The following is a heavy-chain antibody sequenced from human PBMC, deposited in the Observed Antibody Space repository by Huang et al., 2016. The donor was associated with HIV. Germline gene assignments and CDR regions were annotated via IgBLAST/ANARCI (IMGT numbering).Heavy chain of an antibody. Sequence: QVQLVQSGAEVKKPGASVTVSCKASGYTFTNYDINWGRQATGQGLEWMGWMNPNSGDTGFAQKFQGRVTMTRNTSISTAYMELSSLRSEDTAVYYCARGGLLWFGELSTWGQGTLVTVSS. CDR1: GYTFTNYD. D-gene: IGHD3-10*01. CDR3: ARGGLLWFGELST. J-gene: IGHJ5*02. V-gene: IGHV1-8*01. CDR2: MNPNSGDT.